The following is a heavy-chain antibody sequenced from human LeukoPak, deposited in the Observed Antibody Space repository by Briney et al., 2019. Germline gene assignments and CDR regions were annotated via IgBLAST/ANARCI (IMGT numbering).Heavy chain of an antibody. CDR2: ISSSSSTI. J-gene: IGHJ4*02. CDR3: ARDIVGATNEPDY. CDR1: GFTFSDHY. V-gene: IGHV3-11*04. D-gene: IGHD1-26*01. Sequence: PGGSLRLSCAASGFTFSDHYMDWVRQAPGKGLEWVSYISSSSSTIYYADSVKGRFTISRDNAKNSLYLQMNSLRDEDTAVYYCARDIVGATNEPDYWGQGTLVTVSS.